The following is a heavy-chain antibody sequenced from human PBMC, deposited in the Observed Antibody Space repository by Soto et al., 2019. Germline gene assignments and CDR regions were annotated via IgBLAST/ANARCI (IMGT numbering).Heavy chain of an antibody. V-gene: IGHV4-59*01. CDR1: GGSISSYY. J-gene: IGHJ2*01. CDR2: IYYSGST. D-gene: IGHD3-3*01. Sequence: QVQLQESGPGLVKPSETLSLTCTVSGGSISSYYWSWIRQPPGKGLEWIGYIYYSGSTNYNPSLKSRVTMSVDTSNNQFSLKLSSVTAADTAVYYCARXGYDFWSGXYNWYFDLWGRGTLVTVSS. CDR3: ARXGYDFWSGXYNWYFDL.